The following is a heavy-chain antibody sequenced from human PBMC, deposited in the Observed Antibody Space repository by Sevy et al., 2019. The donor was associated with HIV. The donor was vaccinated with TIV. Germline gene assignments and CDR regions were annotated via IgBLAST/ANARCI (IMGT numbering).Heavy chain of an antibody. Sequence: GGSLRLSCAVSGFSFDSYGMTWVRQAPGKGLEWVSGISGSGTRTYYADSVKGRFSISRDNSKNRLYLQMNSPRSEETAIYYCAKGGGGHYDPDEIGYYFYYYNMDVWGKGTTVTVSS. CDR3: AKGGGGHYDPDEIGYYFYYYNMDV. J-gene: IGHJ6*03. D-gene: IGHD3-22*01. V-gene: IGHV3-23*01. CDR2: ISGSGTRT. CDR1: GFSFDSYG.